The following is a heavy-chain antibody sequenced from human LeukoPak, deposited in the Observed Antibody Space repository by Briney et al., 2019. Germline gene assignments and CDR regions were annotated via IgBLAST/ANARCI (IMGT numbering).Heavy chain of an antibody. Sequence: HPGGSLRLSCAASGFTFSSYWMSWVRQAPGEGLEWVANIKQDGSEKYYVDSVKGRFTISRDNAKNSLYLQMNSLRAEDTAVYYCARENRYYYGSGTYVDYWGQGTLVTVSS. J-gene: IGHJ4*02. D-gene: IGHD3-10*01. CDR2: IKQDGSEK. CDR3: ARENRYYYGSGTYVDY. CDR1: GFTFSSYW. V-gene: IGHV3-7*01.